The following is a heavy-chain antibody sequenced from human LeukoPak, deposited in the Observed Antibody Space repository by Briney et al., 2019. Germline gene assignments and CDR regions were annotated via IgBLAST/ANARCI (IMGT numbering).Heavy chain of an antibody. J-gene: IGHJ4*02. D-gene: IGHD3-22*01. V-gene: IGHV4-59*01. CDR2: IYYSGST. CDR3: ARHDTSGYYWYYFDY. CDR1: GGSISSYY. Sequence: SETLSLTCTVSGGSISSYYWSWIRQPPGKGLEWIGYIYYSGSTNYNPSLKSRVTISVDASKNQFSLKLSSVTAADTAVYYCARHDTSGYYWYYFDYWGQGSLVTVSS.